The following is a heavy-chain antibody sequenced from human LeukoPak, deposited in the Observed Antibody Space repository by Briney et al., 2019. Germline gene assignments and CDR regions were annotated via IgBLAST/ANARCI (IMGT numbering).Heavy chain of an antibody. CDR2: INPNSGGT. D-gene: IGHD3-3*01. J-gene: IGHJ5*02. CDR1: GYTFTGYY. CDR3: ARDATIFGVVTNWFDP. V-gene: IGHV1-2*02. Sequence: GASVKVSCKASGYTFTGYYMHWVRQAPGQGLEWMGWINPNSGGTSYAQKFQGRVTMTRDTSISTAYMELSRLRSDDTAVYYCARDATIFGVVTNWFDPWGQGTLVTVSS.